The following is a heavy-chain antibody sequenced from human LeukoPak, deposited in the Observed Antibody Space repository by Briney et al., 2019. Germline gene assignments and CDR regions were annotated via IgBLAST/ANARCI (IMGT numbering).Heavy chain of an antibody. D-gene: IGHD3-10*01. CDR3: ARSPTLYFGADY. Sequence: SEALSLTCTVSGGSISSYYWSWIRQPPGKGLEWIGYIYYSGSTNYNPSLKSRVTISVDTSKNQFSLKLSSVTAADTAVYYCARSPTLYFGADYWGQGTLVTVSS. V-gene: IGHV4-59*01. J-gene: IGHJ4*02. CDR1: GGSISSYY. CDR2: IYYSGST.